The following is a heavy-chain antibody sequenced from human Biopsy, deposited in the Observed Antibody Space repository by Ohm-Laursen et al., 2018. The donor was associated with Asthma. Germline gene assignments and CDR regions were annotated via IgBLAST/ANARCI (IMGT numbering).Heavy chain of an antibody. D-gene: IGHD2-21*01. J-gene: IGHJ6*02. V-gene: IGHV3-30*03. CDR1: GFTFSTYG. Sequence: SLRLSCAASGFTFSTYGMHWVRQAPGKGLEWVAFIAWDGINSYYADSVKGRFTISRDNSRNTLYLQKNSLRADGTAVYYCARAGESDLVGGLDVWGQGTTVTVYS. CDR2: IAWDGINS. CDR3: ARAGESDLVGGLDV.